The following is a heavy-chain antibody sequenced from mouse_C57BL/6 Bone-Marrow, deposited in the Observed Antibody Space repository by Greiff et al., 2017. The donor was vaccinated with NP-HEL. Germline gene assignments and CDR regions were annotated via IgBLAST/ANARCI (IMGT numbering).Heavy chain of an antibody. CDR1: GYTFTSYW. CDR2: IHPNSGST. V-gene: IGHV1-64*01. CDR3: AREEYDAAYNYAMDY. D-gene: IGHD2-12*01. J-gene: IGHJ4*01. Sequence: QVQLQQPGAELVKPGASVKLSCKASGYTFTSYWMHWVKQRPGQGLEWIGMIHPNSGSTNYNEKFKSKATLTVDKSSSTAYMQLSSLTYEDSAVYYWAREEYDAAYNYAMDYWGQGTSVTVSS.